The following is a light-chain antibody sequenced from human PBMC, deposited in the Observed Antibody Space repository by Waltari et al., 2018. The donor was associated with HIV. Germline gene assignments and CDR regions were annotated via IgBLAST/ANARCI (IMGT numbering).Light chain of an antibody. CDR2: SAS. V-gene: IGKV1-5*01. Sequence: DIHMTQSPSTLSASVGDTVTITCRASQSISIYLTWYQQKPGKAPELLVFSASKLQSGVPSRFSGSGSGTEFTLTITSLQSEDSATYYCQQNENYPRTFGGGTRVEIK. CDR3: QQNENYPRT. CDR1: QSISIY. J-gene: IGKJ4*02.